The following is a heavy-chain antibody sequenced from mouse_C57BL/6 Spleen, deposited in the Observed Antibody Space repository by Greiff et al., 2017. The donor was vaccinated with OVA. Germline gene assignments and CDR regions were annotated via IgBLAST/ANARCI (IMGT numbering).Heavy chain of an antibody. D-gene: IGHD2-5*01. CDR2: IYPRDGST. V-gene: IGHV1-85*01. CDR1: GYTFTSYD. Sequence: QVQLKQSGPELVKPGASVKLSCKASGYTFTSYDINWVKQRPGQGLEWIGWIYPRDGSTKYNAKFKGKATLTVDTSSSTAYMELHSLTSEDSAVYFCAREDYSNYVNYAMDYWGQGTSVTVSS. J-gene: IGHJ4*01. CDR3: AREDYSNYVNYAMDY.